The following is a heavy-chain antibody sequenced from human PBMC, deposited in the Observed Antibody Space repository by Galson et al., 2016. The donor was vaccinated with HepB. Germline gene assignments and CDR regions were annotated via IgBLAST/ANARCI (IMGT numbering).Heavy chain of an antibody. V-gene: IGHV3-21*01. D-gene: IGHD1-26*01. CDR1: GFTFSSYS. J-gene: IGHJ4*02. CDR2: ISSSSSYI. Sequence: SLRLSCAASGFTFSSYSMNWVRQAPGKGLEWVSSISSSSSYIYYADSVKGRFTISRDNAKISLYLQMNSLRAEDTAVYYCARGDIVGAIFDYWGQGTLVTGSS. CDR3: ARGDIVGAIFDY.